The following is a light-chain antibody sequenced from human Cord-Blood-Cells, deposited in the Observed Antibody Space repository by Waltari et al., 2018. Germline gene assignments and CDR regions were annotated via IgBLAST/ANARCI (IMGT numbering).Light chain of an antibody. CDR1: QGVSSY. Sequence: EIVLTQSPATLSLSPGERATLSCRASQGVSSYLAWYQQKPGQAPRLLIYDASNRATGIPDRFSGSGSGTDFTLTISRLEPEDFAVYYCQQYGSSPRTFGQGTKVEIK. J-gene: IGKJ1*01. CDR2: DAS. CDR3: QQYGSSPRT. V-gene: IGKV3-20*01.